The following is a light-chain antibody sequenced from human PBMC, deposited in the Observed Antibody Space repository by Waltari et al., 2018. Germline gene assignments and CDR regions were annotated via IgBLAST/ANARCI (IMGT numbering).Light chain of an antibody. J-gene: IGLJ3*02. CDR3: QSIDNSGTHRV. V-gene: IGLV3-25*03. Sequence: SYELTQPTSVSVSPGQTSIITCPVDALPKPYGYWDQQKPGQASVLVIYKNRERPAGIADRVSGTSSGKTVTLTISAVQAEDEADYHCQSIDNSGTHRVFGGGTKLTVL. CDR2: KNR. CDR1: ALPKPY.